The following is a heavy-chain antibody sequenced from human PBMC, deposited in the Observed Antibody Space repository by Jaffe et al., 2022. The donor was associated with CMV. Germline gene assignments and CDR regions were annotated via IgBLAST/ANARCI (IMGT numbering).Heavy chain of an antibody. Sequence: QVQLQQWGAGLLKPSETLSLTCAVYGGSFSGYYWSWIRQPPGKGLEWIGEINHSGSTNYNPSLKSRVTISVDTSKNQFSLKLSSVTAADTAVYYCATHNKLGAGFHMDVWGKGTTVTVSS. D-gene: IGHD7-27*01. CDR3: ATHNKLGAGFHMDV. V-gene: IGHV4-34*01. J-gene: IGHJ6*03. CDR2: INHSGST. CDR1: GGSFSGYY.